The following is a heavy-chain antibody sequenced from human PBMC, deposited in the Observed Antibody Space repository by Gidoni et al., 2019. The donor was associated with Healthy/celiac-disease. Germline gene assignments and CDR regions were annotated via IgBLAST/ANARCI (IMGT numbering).Heavy chain of an antibody. CDR2: IWYDGSNK. CDR1: GFTFSSYG. Sequence: QVQLVESGGGVVQPGRSLRLSCAASGFTFSSYGMHWVRQAPGKGLEWVAVIWYDGSNKYYADSVKGRFTISRDNSKNTLYLQMNSLRAEDTAVYYCAREPQWDLEGDYYYGMDVWGQGTTVTVSS. D-gene: IGHD1-26*01. V-gene: IGHV3-33*01. CDR3: AREPQWDLEGDYYYGMDV. J-gene: IGHJ6*02.